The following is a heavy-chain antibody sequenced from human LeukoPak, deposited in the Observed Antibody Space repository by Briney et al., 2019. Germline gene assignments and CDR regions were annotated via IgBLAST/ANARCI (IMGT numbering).Heavy chain of an antibody. Sequence: GGSLRLCCSASEFTFSRYWMTWVRQAPGKGLEWVANIKKDGSNKNYVDSVKGRFTMSRDNAKNSLYLQMNSLRVEDTAVYYCARDVSDEYDSASRIHLDFWGRGSLVTVSS. CDR2: IKKDGSNK. J-gene: IGHJ4*02. V-gene: IGHV3-7*01. D-gene: IGHD2/OR15-2a*01. CDR1: EFTFSRYW. CDR3: ARDVSDEYDSASRIHLDF.